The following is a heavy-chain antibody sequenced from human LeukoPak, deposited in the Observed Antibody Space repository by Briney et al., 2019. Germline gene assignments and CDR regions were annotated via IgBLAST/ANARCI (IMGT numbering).Heavy chain of an antibody. Sequence: QPGGSLRLSCAASGFTLSSYAMSWVRQAPGKGLEWVSSISASGGSTNYADPVKGRFTISRDNSKNTVYLQMNSLRAEDTAVYYCAKVMKGSERLTMVRGVIIKTAGLYYMDVWGKGTTVTVSS. CDR1: GFTLSSYA. CDR2: ISASGGST. CDR3: AKVMKGSERLTMVRGVIIKTAGLYYMDV. D-gene: IGHD3-10*01. J-gene: IGHJ6*03. V-gene: IGHV3-23*01.